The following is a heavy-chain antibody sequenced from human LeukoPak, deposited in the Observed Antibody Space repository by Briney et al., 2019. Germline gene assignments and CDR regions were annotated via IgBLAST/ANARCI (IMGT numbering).Heavy chain of an antibody. Sequence: KAGGSPRLSCAASGFTFSSYSMNWVRQAPGKGLEWVSSISSSSSYIYYADSVKGRFTISRDNAKTSLYLQMNSLRAEDTAVYYCASFLSYQLSPRTSYYYYYGMDVWGKGTTVTVSS. J-gene: IGHJ6*04. D-gene: IGHD2-2*01. CDR2: ISSSSSYI. V-gene: IGHV3-21*01. CDR3: ASFLSYQLSPRTSYYYYYGMDV. CDR1: GFTFSSYS.